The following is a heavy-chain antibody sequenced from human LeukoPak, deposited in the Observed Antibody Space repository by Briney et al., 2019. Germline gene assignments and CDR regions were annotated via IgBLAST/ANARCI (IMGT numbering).Heavy chain of an antibody. CDR3: ARSLGAAMVTSDY. CDR1: GGSISSYY. Sequence: MSSETLSLTCTVSGGSISSYYWSWIRQPPGKGLEWIGSIYYSRSTYYNPSLKSRVTISVDTSKNQFSLKLSSVTAADTAVYYCARSLGAAMVTSDYWGQGTLVTVSS. V-gene: IGHV4-59*05. D-gene: IGHD5-18*01. CDR2: IYYSRST. J-gene: IGHJ4*02.